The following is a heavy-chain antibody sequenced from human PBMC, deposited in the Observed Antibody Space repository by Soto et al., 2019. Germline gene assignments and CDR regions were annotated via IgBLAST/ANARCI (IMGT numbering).Heavy chain of an antibody. V-gene: IGHV3-23*01. Sequence: GGSLRLSCAASGFTFSSYAMSWVRQAPGKGLEWVSAISGSGGSTYYADSVKGRFTISRDNSKNTLYLQMNSLRAEDTAVYYCARDREAGYNFYYGMDVWGQGTTVTVSS. CDR2: ISGSGGST. J-gene: IGHJ6*02. D-gene: IGHD6-19*01. CDR3: ARDREAGYNFYYGMDV. CDR1: GFTFSSYA.